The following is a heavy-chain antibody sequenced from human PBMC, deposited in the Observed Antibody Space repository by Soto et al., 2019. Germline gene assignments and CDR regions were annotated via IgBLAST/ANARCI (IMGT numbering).Heavy chain of an antibody. V-gene: IGHV3-30-3*01. D-gene: IGHD4-17*01. Sequence: QVLLVESGGGVVQPGRSLRLSCTASGFSLSRYPMHWVRQAPGKGPEWVAVISNDGSNKIYADSGKGRFTISRDNSKSTLYLQMDSLIPEDTAIYSCARDPNTYGGLYWPTNWFDPWGQGTLVTVSS. J-gene: IGHJ5*02. CDR2: ISNDGSNK. CDR1: GFSLSRYP. CDR3: ARDPNTYGGLYWPTNWFDP.